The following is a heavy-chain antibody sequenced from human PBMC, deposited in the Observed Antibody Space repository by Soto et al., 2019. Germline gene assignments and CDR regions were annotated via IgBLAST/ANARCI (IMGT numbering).Heavy chain of an antibody. CDR1: GYTFTSYA. V-gene: IGHV1-3*01. J-gene: IGHJ6*03. D-gene: IGHD1-20*01. CDR3: ARARRYNWNDYYYYYYMDV. CDR2: INAGNGNT. Sequence: ASVKVSCKASGYTFTSYAMHWVRQAPGQRLEWMGWINAGNGNTKYSQKFQGRVTITRDTSASTAYMELSSLRSEDTAVYYCARARRYNWNDYYYYYYMDVWGKGTTVTVSS.